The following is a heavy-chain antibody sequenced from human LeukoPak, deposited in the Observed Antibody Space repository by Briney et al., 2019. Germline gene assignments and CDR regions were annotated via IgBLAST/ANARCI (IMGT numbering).Heavy chain of an antibody. CDR3: AKEAIPHLNSDSWVEY. CDR1: GITFNRYA. Sequence: GGSLRLSCAASGITFNRYAMSWARQAPGKGLEWVSGISGSGDKTYYADSVKGRFTISRDNSKDTLYLQMNSLRAEDTAVYYCAKEAIPHLNSDSWVEYWGRGTMVTVSS. J-gene: IGHJ4*02. CDR2: ISGSGDKT. D-gene: IGHD1-1*01. V-gene: IGHV3-23*01.